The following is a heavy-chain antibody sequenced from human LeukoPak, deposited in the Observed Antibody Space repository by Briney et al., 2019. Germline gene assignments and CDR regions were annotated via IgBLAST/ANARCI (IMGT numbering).Heavy chain of an antibody. J-gene: IGHJ5*02. CDR1: GYTFTSYD. Sequence: ASVKVSCKASGYTFTSYDINWVRQATGQGLEWMGWINPDSGATNSAQKFQGRVTMTRDTSISTAYMELSRLRSDDTALYYCARGGDSSSWYGWFDPWGLGTLVTVSS. V-gene: IGHV1-2*02. D-gene: IGHD6-13*01. CDR3: ARGGDSSSWYGWFDP. CDR2: INPDSGAT.